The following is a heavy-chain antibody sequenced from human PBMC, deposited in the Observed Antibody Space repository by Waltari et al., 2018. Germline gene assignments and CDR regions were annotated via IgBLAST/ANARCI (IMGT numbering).Heavy chain of an antibody. Sequence: QLQLQESGPGLVKPSETLSLTCTVSGGSISSSSYYWGWIRQPPGKGLEWIGSIYYSGSTYYNPSLKSRVTISVDTSKNQFSLKLSSVTAADTAVYYCARYYYGSGSTHNWFDPWGQGTLVTVSS. CDR2: IYYSGST. J-gene: IGHJ5*02. CDR3: ARYYYGSGSTHNWFDP. CDR1: GGSISSSSYY. D-gene: IGHD3-10*01. V-gene: IGHV4-39*01.